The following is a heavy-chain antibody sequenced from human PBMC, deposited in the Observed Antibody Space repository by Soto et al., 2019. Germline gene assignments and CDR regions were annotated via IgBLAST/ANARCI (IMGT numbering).Heavy chain of an antibody. CDR3: ARESGFCGPRCYRNNWFDP. CDR2: MSNTGIP. V-gene: IGHV4-59*11. Sequence: SETLSLTCSVPGASISNHYWSWMRQSPGKGLEWIGLMSNTGIPTYNPSLQGRVNISPDTSNNRISLRLSSVTAADTAVYYCARESGFCGPRCYRNNWFDPWDRESWSPSPQ. J-gene: IGHJ5*02. CDR1: GASISNHY. D-gene: IGHD2-2*02.